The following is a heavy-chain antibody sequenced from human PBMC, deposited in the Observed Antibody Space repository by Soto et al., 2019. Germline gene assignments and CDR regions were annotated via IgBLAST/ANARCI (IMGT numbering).Heavy chain of an antibody. V-gene: IGHV3-30-3*01. Sequence: ESGGGVVQPGRSLRLSCAASGFTFSSHSIQWVRQAPGKGLEWVAVISYDGSIKYYADSVKDRFTISRDNSKNTAYLQMNSLRAEDTAVFYCAREWSTSGDLDYWGQGTLVIVSS. CDR1: GFTFSSHS. CDR2: ISYDGSIK. CDR3: AREWSTSGDLDY. J-gene: IGHJ4*02. D-gene: IGHD3-10*01.